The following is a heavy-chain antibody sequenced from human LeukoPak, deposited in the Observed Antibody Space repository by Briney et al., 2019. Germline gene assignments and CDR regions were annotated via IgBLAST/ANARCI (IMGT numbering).Heavy chain of an antibody. CDR1: GFRFSNSW. D-gene: IGHD3-10*01. J-gene: IGHJ4*02. CDR3: ARGADHGGSYYPD. V-gene: IGHV3-74*01. CDR2: MKTDGTRI. Sequence: GGSLRLSCAASGFRFSNSWMYWVRQGPGKGPVWVSRMKTDGTRIEYADSVKGRFTISRDNAKTTLFLQMSSLRVEDTAVYYCARGADHGGSYYPDWGQGTRVTVSS.